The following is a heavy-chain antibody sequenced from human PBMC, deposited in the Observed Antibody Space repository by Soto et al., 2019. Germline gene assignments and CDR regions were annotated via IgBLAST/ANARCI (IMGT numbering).Heavy chain of an antibody. D-gene: IGHD6-6*01. Sequence: GASGKVSCKAAGGAFSIYAFSWVRQALGQGLEWMGGIIPIFGTANYAQKSQGRVTITADESTSTAYMELSSLRSEDAAVYYCAGMGDRYSSSSAYWGQGTLVTVSS. J-gene: IGHJ4*02. V-gene: IGHV1-69*13. CDR3: AGMGDRYSSSSAY. CDR2: IIPIFGTA. CDR1: GGAFSIYA.